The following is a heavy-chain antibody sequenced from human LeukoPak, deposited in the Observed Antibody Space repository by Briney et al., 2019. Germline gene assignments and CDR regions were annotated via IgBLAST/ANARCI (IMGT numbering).Heavy chain of an antibody. Sequence: SETLSLTCTVSGVSISSYHWTWIRQPPGEGLEWIGHIYNGGSTNYNPSLRGRVTISLDTSKNQVSLKLNSVTAADTAMYYCARKDGDGWGQGTLVTVSS. V-gene: IGHV4-59*01. CDR2: IYNGGST. CDR3: ARKDGDG. J-gene: IGHJ4*02. CDR1: GVSISSYH. D-gene: IGHD5-24*01.